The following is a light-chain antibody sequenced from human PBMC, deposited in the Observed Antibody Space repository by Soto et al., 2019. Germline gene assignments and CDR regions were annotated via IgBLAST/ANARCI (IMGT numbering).Light chain of an antibody. CDR1: SSHSGDNY. Sequence: QAVLTQPPSVSAAPGQKVPISCSGSSSHSGDNYVSWYQQLPGTAPKLLIYDNNKRPSGIPDRFSGSKSGTSATLGITGLQTGDEADYYCGTWDSSLSADWVFGGGTKVTVL. V-gene: IGLV1-51*01. CDR3: GTWDSSLSADWV. J-gene: IGLJ3*02. CDR2: DNN.